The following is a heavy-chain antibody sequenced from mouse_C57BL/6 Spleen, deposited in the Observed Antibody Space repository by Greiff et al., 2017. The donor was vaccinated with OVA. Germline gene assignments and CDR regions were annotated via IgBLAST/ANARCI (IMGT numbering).Heavy chain of an antibody. Sequence: QVTLKESGPGILQSSQTLSLTCSFSGFSLSTSGMGVSWIRQPSGKGLEWLAHIYWDDDKRYNPSLKSRLTISKDTSRNQVFLKITSVDTADTATYYCARSEGTYYSNPWFAYWGQGTLVTVSA. CDR2: IYWDDDK. D-gene: IGHD2-5*01. CDR3: ARSEGTYYSNPWFAY. V-gene: IGHV8-12*01. J-gene: IGHJ3*01. CDR1: GFSLSTSGMG.